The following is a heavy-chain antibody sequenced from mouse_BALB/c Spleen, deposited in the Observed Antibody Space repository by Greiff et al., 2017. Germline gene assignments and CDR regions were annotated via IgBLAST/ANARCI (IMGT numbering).Heavy chain of an antibody. J-gene: IGHJ2*01. CDR2: ISSGGSYT. V-gene: IGHV5-9-3*01. Sequence: EVQGVESGGGLVKPGGSLKLSCAASGFTFSSYAMSWVRQTPEKRLEWVATISSGGSYTYYPDSVKGRFTISRDNAKNTLYLQMSSLRSEDTAMYYCAITTVVADYWGQGTTLPVTS. D-gene: IGHD1-1*01. CDR1: GFTFSSYA. CDR3: AITTVVADY.